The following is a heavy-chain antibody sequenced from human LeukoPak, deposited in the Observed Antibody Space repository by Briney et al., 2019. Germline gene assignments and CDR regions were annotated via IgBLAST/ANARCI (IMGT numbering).Heavy chain of an antibody. J-gene: IGHJ5*02. Sequence: SETLSLTCTVSGGSISSHYWSWIRQPPGKGLEWIGYIYYSGSTNYNPSLKSRVTISVDTSKNQFSLKLSSVTAADTAVYYCAREVSVRGVINAWFDPWGQGTLVTVSS. D-gene: IGHD3-10*01. CDR3: AREVSVRGVINAWFDP. CDR2: IYYSGST. V-gene: IGHV4-59*11. CDR1: GGSISSHY.